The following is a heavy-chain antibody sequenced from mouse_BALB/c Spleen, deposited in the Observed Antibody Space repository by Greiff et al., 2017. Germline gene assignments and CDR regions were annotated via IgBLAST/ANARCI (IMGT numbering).Heavy chain of an antibody. CDR1: GFSLTGYG. V-gene: IGHV2-6-7*01. Sequence: VMLVESGPGLVAPSQSLSITCTVSGFSLTGYGVNWVRQPPGKGLEWLGMIWGDGSTDYNSALKSRLSISKDNSKSQVFLKMNSLQTDDTARYYCAREIYYYGSSSFAYWGQGTLVTVSA. J-gene: IGHJ3*01. CDR3: AREIYYYGSSSFAY. D-gene: IGHD1-1*01. CDR2: IWGDGST.